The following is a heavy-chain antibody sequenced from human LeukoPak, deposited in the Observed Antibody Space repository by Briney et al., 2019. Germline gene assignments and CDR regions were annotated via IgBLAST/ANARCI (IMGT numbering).Heavy chain of an antibody. CDR3: ARFDSSGYYFDY. V-gene: IGHV3-53*01. Sequence: GGSLRLSCAASGFTVSSNYMSWVRQAPGKGLEWVSVIYSGGSTYYADSVKGRFTISRDNSKNTLYLQMNSLRADDTAVYYCARFDSSGYYFDYWGQGTLVTVSS. J-gene: IGHJ4*02. CDR1: GFTVSSNY. D-gene: IGHD3-22*01. CDR2: IYSGGST.